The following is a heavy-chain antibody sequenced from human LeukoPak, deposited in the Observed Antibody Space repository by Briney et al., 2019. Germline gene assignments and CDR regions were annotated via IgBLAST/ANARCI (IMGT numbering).Heavy chain of an antibody. CDR3: ARGPPGRVYDSTKRGLFDP. V-gene: IGHV1-46*01. D-gene: IGHD3-22*01. Sequence: ASVKVSCKASGYSFTTYYIHWVRQAPGQGLEWMGIINPGGGSTNYAQKFQGRVAMTRDTSTSTAYMELSSLRLEDTAVFYCARGPPGRVYDSTKRGLFDPWGQGTLVTVSS. J-gene: IGHJ5*02. CDR2: INPGGGST. CDR1: GYSFTTYY.